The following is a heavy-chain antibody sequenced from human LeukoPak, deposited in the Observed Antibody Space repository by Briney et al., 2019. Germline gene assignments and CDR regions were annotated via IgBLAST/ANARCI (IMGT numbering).Heavy chain of an antibody. V-gene: IGHV1-2*02. J-gene: IGHJ6*02. CDR2: INPNSGGT. CDR1: GYTLTELS. CDR3: ARDPRIAAAGTYYYYYGMDV. Sequence: ASVKVSCKVSGYTLTELSMHWVRQAPGQGLEWMGWINPNSGGTNYAQKFQGRVTMTRDTSISTAYMELSRLRSDDTAVYYCARDPRIAAAGTYYYYYGMDVWGQGTTVTVSS. D-gene: IGHD6-13*01.